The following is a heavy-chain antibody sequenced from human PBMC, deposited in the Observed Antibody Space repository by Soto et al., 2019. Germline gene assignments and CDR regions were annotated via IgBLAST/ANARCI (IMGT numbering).Heavy chain of an antibody. V-gene: IGHV4-30-4*01. J-gene: IGHJ4*02. Sequence: SETLSLTCTVSGGSISSGDYYWSWIRQPPGKGLEWIGYIYYSGSTYYNPSLKSRVTISVDTSKNQFSLKLSSVTAADTAVYYCAREPYLGYGDYLDYWAQGTLVTVSS. CDR3: AREPYLGYGDYLDY. D-gene: IGHD4-17*01. CDR2: IYYSGST. CDR1: GGSISSGDYY.